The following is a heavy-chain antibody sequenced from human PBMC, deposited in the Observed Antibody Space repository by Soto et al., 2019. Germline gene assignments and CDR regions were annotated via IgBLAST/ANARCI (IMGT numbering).Heavy chain of an antibody. CDR1: GVSLSATGVG. V-gene: IGHV2-5*02. CDR3: AHRRGGPPDV. J-gene: IGHJ4*02. D-gene: IGHD3-16*01. Sequence: QITLKESGPTLMKPTQTLTLTCTLSGVSLSATGVGVDWIRQPPGKAPEWLALIYWDDDIRYSPSLKSRLTITKDTSKNQVVLTVTNMDPMDTATYYCAHRRGGPPDVWGQGSLVTVSS. CDR2: IYWDDDI.